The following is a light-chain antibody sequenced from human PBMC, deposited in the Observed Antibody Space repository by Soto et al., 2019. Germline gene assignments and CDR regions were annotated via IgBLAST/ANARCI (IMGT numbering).Light chain of an antibody. CDR1: QSVSSSY. V-gene: IGKV3-20*01. CDR2: GAS. Sequence: EIVLTQSPGTLSLSPGETATLSCRASQSVSSSYLAWYQQKPGQGPRLLIYGASSRATGIPDRFSGSGSGTDFTLTISRLEPEDFAVYYCQQYGSSGLTFGGGTKVEIK. J-gene: IGKJ4*01. CDR3: QQYGSSGLT.